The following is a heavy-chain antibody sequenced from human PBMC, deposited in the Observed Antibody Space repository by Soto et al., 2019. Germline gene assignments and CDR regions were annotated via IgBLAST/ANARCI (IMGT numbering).Heavy chain of an antibody. Sequence: GGSPGLSCGASGVTFSKARRSWGRQAPGEGVGWVGRIKSKTDAGTTDYAAPVKGRFTISRDDSKNTLYLQMNSLKTEDTAVYYCTTDGRFLEETYYFDYWGQGTLVTV. CDR2: IKSKTDAGTT. D-gene: IGHD3-3*01. CDR1: GVTFSKAR. J-gene: IGHJ4*02. CDR3: TTDGRFLEETYYFDY. V-gene: IGHV3-15*01.